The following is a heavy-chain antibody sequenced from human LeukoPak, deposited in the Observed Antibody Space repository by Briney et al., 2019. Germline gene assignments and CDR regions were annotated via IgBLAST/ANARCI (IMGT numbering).Heavy chain of an antibody. CDR3: AKDPPKYSSGWSYNWFDP. J-gene: IGHJ5*02. Sequence: RPGGSLRVSCAASGFTFSSCGMHWVRQAPGKGLEWVAFIQYGGNDEDYVDSVKGRFTISRDNSKNTLYLQMNSLRAEDTAVYYCAKDPPKYSSGWSYNWFDPWGQGTLVTVSS. V-gene: IGHV3-30*02. CDR2: IQYGGNDE. D-gene: IGHD6-19*01. CDR1: GFTFSSCG.